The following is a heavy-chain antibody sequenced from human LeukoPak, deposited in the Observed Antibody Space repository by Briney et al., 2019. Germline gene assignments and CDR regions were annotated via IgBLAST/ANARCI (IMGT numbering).Heavy chain of an antibody. J-gene: IGHJ4*02. Sequence: GASVKVSCKASGYTITGYYMHWVRQAPGQGLEWMGWINPNSGGTNYAQKFQGRVTMTRDTSISTAYMELSRLRSDDTAVYYCARSLDHGDYVGFFDYWGQGTLVTVSS. CDR3: ARSLDHGDYVGFFDY. V-gene: IGHV1-2*02. D-gene: IGHD4-17*01. CDR1: GYTITGYY. CDR2: INPNSGGT.